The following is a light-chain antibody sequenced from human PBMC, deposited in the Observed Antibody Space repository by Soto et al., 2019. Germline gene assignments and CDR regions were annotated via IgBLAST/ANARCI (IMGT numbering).Light chain of an antibody. CDR3: QQHYSTRT. CDR1: QNIYTS. CDR2: AAA. J-gene: IGKJ1*01. Sequence: DIPMTQSPSSLSASVGDRVTITCRASQNIYTSLNWYQQKPGKAPNLLIYAAATLRSGVPSRFSGSGSGTDFTITISSRRPEDFATYYCQQHYSTRTFGLGTKVEI. V-gene: IGKV1-39*01.